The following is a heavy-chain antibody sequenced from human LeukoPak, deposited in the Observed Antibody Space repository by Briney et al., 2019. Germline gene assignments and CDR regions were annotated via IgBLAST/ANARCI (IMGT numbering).Heavy chain of an antibody. D-gene: IGHD5-12*01. CDR1: GFTFGDYA. CDR2: IRSKAYGGTT. Sequence: GGSLRLSCTASGFTFGDYAMSWVRQAPGKGLEWVGFIRSKAYGGTTEYAASVKGRFTISRDDSKSIAYLQMNSLKTEDTAVYYCTRGSIRGYSGYDSDYWGRGTLVTVSS. V-gene: IGHV3-49*04. CDR3: TRGSIRGYSGYDSDY. J-gene: IGHJ4*02.